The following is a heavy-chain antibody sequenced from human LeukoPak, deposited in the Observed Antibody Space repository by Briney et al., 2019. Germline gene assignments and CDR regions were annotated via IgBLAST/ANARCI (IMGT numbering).Heavy chain of an antibody. CDR3: AKGNSNYEYYYYYMDV. J-gene: IGHJ6*03. CDR2: ISGSGGST. CDR1: GFTFSSCA. D-gene: IGHD4-11*01. Sequence: GGSLRLSCAASGFTFSSCAMSWVRQAPGKGLEWVSAISGSGGSTYYADSVKGRFTISRDNSKNTLYLQMNSLRAEDTAVYYCAKGNSNYEYYYYYMDVWGKGTTVTVSS. V-gene: IGHV3-23*01.